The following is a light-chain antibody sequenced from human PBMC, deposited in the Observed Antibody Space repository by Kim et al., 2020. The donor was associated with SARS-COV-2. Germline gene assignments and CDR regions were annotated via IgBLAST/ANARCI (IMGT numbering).Light chain of an antibody. J-gene: IGKJ2*01. CDR1: QSVTNY. CDR2: NAS. Sequence: EIVLTQSPATLSLSPGERATLSCRASQSVTNYLAWYQQKPGQAPRLLIYNASNRATGIPARFSGSGSGTDFTLTISSLEPDDFAVYYCQLSVNWPRGYTFGQGTKLEI. V-gene: IGKV3-11*01. CDR3: QLSVNWPRGYT.